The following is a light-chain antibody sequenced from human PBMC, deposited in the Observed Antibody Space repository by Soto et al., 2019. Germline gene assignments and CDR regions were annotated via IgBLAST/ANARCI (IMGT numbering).Light chain of an antibody. CDR3: QQYNSWPPKYT. Sequence: EIVMTQSPATLSVSPGERATLSCRASQSVSSNLAWYQQKPGQAPRRLIYGASTRATGIPARFSGSGSGTEFTLTISSLQSEDYADYYCQQYNSWPPKYTFGQGTKLEIK. CDR2: GAS. V-gene: IGKV3-15*01. CDR1: QSVSSN. J-gene: IGKJ2*01.